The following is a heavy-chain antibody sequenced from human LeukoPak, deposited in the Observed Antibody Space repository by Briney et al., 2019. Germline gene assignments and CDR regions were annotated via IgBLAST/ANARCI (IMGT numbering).Heavy chain of an antibody. CDR3: AKSVRDSSGWYPDAFDI. Sequence: QPGGSLRLSCAASGFTFSSYEMNWVRQAPGKGLEWVSYISSSGSTIYYADSVKGRFTISRDNSKNTLYLQMNSLRAEDTAVYYCAKSVRDSSGWYPDAFDIWGQGTMVTVSS. V-gene: IGHV3-48*03. CDR2: ISSSGSTI. CDR1: GFTFSSYE. J-gene: IGHJ3*02. D-gene: IGHD6-19*01.